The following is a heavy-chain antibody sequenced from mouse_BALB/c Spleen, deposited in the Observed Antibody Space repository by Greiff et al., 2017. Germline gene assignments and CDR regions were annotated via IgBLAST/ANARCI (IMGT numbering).Heavy chain of an antibody. CDR3: AREKYGNYGWYFDV. V-gene: IGHV5-6-3*01. CDR2: INSNGGST. D-gene: IGHD2-10*02. J-gene: IGHJ1*01. CDR1: GFTFSSYG. Sequence: EVKLEESGGGLVKPGGSLKLSCAASGFTFSSYGMSWVRQTPDKRLELVATINSNGGSTYYPDSVKGRFTISRDNAKNTLYLQMSSLKSEDTAMYYCAREKYGNYGWYFDVWGAGTTVTVSS.